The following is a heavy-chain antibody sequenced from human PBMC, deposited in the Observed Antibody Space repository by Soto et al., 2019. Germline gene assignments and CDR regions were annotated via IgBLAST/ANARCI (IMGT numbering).Heavy chain of an antibody. J-gene: IGHJ6*02. Sequence: ASVKVSCKASGGTFSSYGISWVRQDPGQGLEWMGGIIPIFGTANYAQKFQGRGTITADESTSTAYMYLSSLRSEDTAVYDCAMVARPGHYYYYGRDVWGQGTTVTVSS. CDR2: IIPIFGTA. CDR3: AMVARPGHYYYYGRDV. V-gene: IGHV1-69*13. CDR1: GGTFSSYG.